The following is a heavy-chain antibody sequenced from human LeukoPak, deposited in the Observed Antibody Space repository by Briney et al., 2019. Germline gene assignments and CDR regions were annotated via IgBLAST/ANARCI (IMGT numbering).Heavy chain of an antibody. Sequence: GASVKVSCKASGYTFTGRYMHWVRQAPGQGLEWLGWLNPESGGTNYAQKFQDRVTMTRDTSFSTAYMVLNSLRSDDTAAYYCARSPYYCSGGACYHHYYGMDVWGQGTAVIVSS. D-gene: IGHD2-15*01. CDR1: GYTFTGRY. J-gene: IGHJ6*02. CDR3: ARSPYYCSGGACYHHYYGMDV. V-gene: IGHV1-2*02. CDR2: LNPESGGT.